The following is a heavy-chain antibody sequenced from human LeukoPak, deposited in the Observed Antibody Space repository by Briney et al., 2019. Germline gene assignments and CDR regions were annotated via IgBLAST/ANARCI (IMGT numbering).Heavy chain of an antibody. CDR1: GFTFSSYA. J-gene: IGHJ4*02. V-gene: IGHV3-30-3*01. D-gene: IGHD2-21*01. Sequence: PGRSLRLSCAASGFTFSSYAMHWVRQAPGKGLEWVAVISYDGSNKYYADSVKGRFTISRDNSKNTLYLQMNSLRAKDTAVYYCARDILQGFDYWGQGTLVTVSS. CDR2: ISYDGSNK. CDR3: ARDILQGFDY.